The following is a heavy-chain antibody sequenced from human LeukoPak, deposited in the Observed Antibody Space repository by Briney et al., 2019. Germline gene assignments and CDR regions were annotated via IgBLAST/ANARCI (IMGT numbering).Heavy chain of an antibody. J-gene: IGHJ5*02. V-gene: IGHV4-59*01. CDR2: IYYNGSP. CDR1: GGSISSYY. CDR3: ARALTMTHVGVWFDP. Sequence: NTSETLSLTCTVSGGSISSYYWSWIRQPPGKGLEWIGYIYYNGSPNFNPSLKSRVTMSVDTSKNQFSLKLSSVTAADTAVYYCARALTMTHVGVWFDPWGQGTLVTVSS. D-gene: IGHD2-8*01.